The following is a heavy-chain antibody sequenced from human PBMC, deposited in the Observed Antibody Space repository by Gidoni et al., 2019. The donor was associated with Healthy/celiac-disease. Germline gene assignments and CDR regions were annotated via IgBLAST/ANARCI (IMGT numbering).Heavy chain of an antibody. CDR2: IYTSGST. Sequence: QVQLQESGPGLVKPSQTLSLTCTVSGGSISSGSYYWSWIRQPAGKGLEWIGRIYTSGSTNYNPSLKSRVTISVDTSKNQFSLKLSSVTAADTAVYYCARDGPNYCSSTSCTYYYYYMDVWGKGTTVTVSS. J-gene: IGHJ6*03. CDR1: GGSISSGSYY. V-gene: IGHV4-61*02. CDR3: ARDGPNYCSSTSCTYYYYYMDV. D-gene: IGHD2-2*01.